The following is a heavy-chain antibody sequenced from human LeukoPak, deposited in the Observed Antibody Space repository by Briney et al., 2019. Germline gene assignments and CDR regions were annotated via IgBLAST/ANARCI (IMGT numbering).Heavy chain of an antibody. Sequence: PSETLSLTCTVSGGSISSYYWSWIRQPPGKGLEWVGYIYYSGSTNYNPSLKSRVTISVDTSKNQFSLKLSSVTAADTAVYYCASDQYSYGDYYYYGMDVWDQGTTVSVSS. CDR3: ASDQYSYGDYYYYGMDV. J-gene: IGHJ6*02. CDR2: IYYSGST. V-gene: IGHV4-59*01. D-gene: IGHD5-18*01. CDR1: GGSISSYY.